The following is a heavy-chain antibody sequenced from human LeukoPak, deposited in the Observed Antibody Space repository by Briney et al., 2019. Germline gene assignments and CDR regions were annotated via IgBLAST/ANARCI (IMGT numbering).Heavy chain of an antibody. J-gene: IGHJ4*02. V-gene: IGHV3-33*01. CDR1: GFTFSSYG. CDR3: ARGYGGNSGSFDY. D-gene: IGHD4-23*01. CDR2: IWYDGSNK. Sequence: PGGSLRLSCAASGFTFSSYGMHWVRQAPGKGLEWVTVIWYDGSNKYYADSVKGRFTISRDDSKNTLYLQMNSLRAEDTAMYYCARGYGGNSGSFDYWRQGTLVTVSS.